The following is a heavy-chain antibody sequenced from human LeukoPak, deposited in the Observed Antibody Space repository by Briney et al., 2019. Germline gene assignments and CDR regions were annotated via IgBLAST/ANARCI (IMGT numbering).Heavy chain of an antibody. J-gene: IGHJ5*02. Sequence: PGGSLRLSCAASGFTFSSYSMNWVRQAPGKGLEWVSSISSSSSYIYYADSVKGRFTISRDNAKNSLYLQMNSLRAEDTAVYYCARELYSSSGWFDPWGQGTLVTVSS. V-gene: IGHV3-21*01. D-gene: IGHD6-6*01. CDR3: ARELYSSSGWFDP. CDR1: GFTFSSYS. CDR2: ISSSSSYI.